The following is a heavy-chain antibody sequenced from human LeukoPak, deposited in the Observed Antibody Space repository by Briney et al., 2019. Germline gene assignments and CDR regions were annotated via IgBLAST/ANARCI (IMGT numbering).Heavy chain of an antibody. CDR1: GFTFSSYA. J-gene: IGHJ4*02. Sequence: GGSLRLSCAASGFTFSSYAMHWVRQAPGKGLEWVAVISYDGSNKYYADSVKGRFTISRDNSKNTLYLQMNSLRAEDTAVYCCARDPIVGPSIGPFDHWGQGTLVTVSS. D-gene: IGHD1-26*01. CDR3: ARDPIVGPSIGPFDH. V-gene: IGHV3-30-3*01. CDR2: ISYDGSNK.